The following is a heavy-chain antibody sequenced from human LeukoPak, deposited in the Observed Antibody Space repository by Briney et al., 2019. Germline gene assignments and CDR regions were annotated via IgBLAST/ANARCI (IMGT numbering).Heavy chain of an antibody. V-gene: IGHV3-30-3*01. CDR2: ISYDGSNK. CDR3: AKVISGRFSYATQSYEYYYDAMDV. Sequence: PGGSLRLSCAASGFTFSSYPMYWVRQAPGKGLECVAVISYDGSNKYYADSVKGRFTISRDNSKNTLYLQMNSLRAEDTAVYYCAKVISGRFSYATQSYEYYYDAMDVWGQGTTVTVSS. D-gene: IGHD5-18*01. J-gene: IGHJ6*02. CDR1: GFTFSSYP.